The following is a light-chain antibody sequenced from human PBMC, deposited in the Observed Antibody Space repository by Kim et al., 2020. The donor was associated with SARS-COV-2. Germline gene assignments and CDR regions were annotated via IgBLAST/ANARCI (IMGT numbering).Light chain of an antibody. J-gene: IGLJ2*01. V-gene: IGLV1-51*01. Sequence: QSALTQPPSVSAAPGQKVTISCSGSSSNIGDNNVSWYQQLPGTAPKLLISDNNKRPSGIPDRFSGSKSGASATLDITGLQTGDEANYYCGTWDNSLSAAVFGGGTQLTVL. CDR3: GTWDNSLSAAV. CDR1: SSNIGDNN. CDR2: DNN.